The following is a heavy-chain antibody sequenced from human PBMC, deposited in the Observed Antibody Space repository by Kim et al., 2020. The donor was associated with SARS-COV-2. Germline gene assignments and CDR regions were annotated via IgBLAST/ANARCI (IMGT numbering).Heavy chain of an antibody. D-gene: IGHD1-20*01. CDR3: ARGGGIIDY. Sequence: SEKYYVDSVKGRFTISRDNAKKSLYLQMNSLRAEDTAVYYCARGGGIIDYWGQGTLVTVSS. CDR2: SEK. J-gene: IGHJ4*02. V-gene: IGHV3-7*03.